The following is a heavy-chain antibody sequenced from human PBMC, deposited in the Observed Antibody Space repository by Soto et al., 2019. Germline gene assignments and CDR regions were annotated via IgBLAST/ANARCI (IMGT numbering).Heavy chain of an antibody. Sequence: LSLTCAVYGGSFRGYYWSWIRQPPGKGLEWIGEINHSGSTNYNPSLKSRVTISVDTSNNQFSLKLNSVTAADTAVYYCARHQYYYDSSGYTLDYWGQGTLVTVSS. CDR1: GGSFRGYY. J-gene: IGHJ4*02. CDR2: INHSGST. CDR3: ARHQYYYDSSGYTLDY. D-gene: IGHD3-22*01. V-gene: IGHV4-34*01.